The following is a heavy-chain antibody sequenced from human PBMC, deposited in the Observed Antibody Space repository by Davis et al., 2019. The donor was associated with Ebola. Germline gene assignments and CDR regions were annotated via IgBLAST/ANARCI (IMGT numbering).Heavy chain of an antibody. V-gene: IGHV1-18*01. CDR2: ISAYNGNT. CDR1: GYTFTSYG. Sequence: ASVKVSCKASGYTFTSYGISWVRQAPGQGLEWMGWISAYNGNTNYAQKLQGRVTMTTDTSTSTAYMELRSLRSDDSAVYYCARALRDYGSGSYGYYGMDVWGQGTTVTVSS. D-gene: IGHD3-10*01. CDR3: ARALRDYGSGSYGYYGMDV. J-gene: IGHJ6*02.